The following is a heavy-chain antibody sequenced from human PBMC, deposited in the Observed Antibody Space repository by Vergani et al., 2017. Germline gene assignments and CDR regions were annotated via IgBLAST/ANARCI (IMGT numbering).Heavy chain of an antibody. Sequence: QVQLQQWGAGMLKPSETLSLTCAVYGGSFSGYYWSWIRQPPGKGLEWIGEINHSGSTTYNPSLKSRVTISVDTSKSQFSLKLSSVTAADTAVYYCAGYHYYYYGMDVWGQGTTVTVSS. V-gene: IGHV4-34*01. CDR1: GGSFSGYY. J-gene: IGHJ6*02. CDR3: AGYHYYYYGMDV. CDR2: INHSGST.